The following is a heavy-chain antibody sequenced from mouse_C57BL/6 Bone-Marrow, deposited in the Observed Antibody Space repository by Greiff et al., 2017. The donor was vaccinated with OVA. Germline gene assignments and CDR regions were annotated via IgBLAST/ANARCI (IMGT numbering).Heavy chain of an antibody. CDR1: GYAFSSSW. CDR2: IYPGDGDT. J-gene: IGHJ2*01. Sequence: QVQLQQSGPELVKPGASVKISCKASGYAFSSSWMNWVKQRPGKGLEWIGRIYPGDGDTTYNGKFKGKATLTADKSSSTAYMQLSSLTSEDSAVYFCARWGFITTWGQGTTLTVSS. V-gene: IGHV1-82*01. CDR3: ARWGFITT. D-gene: IGHD1-1*01.